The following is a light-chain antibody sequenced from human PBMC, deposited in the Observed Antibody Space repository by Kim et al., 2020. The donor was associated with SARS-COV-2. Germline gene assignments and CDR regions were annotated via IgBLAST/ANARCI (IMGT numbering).Light chain of an antibody. J-gene: IGLJ3*02. CDR2: VHHDGSY. CDR1: SGHSNYA. Sequence: QPVLTHSPSASASLGASVKLTCTLSSGHSNYAIAWHQQQPERGPRYLMLVHHDGSYTKGDGVPDRFSPSSSGAERSLTISSLQSEDEGDYYCQTWAACIQVFGGGTQLTVL. CDR3: QTWAACIQV. V-gene: IGLV4-69*01.